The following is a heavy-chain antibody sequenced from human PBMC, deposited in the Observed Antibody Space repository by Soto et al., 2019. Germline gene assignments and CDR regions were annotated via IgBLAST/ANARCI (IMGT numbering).Heavy chain of an antibody. D-gene: IGHD6-19*01. J-gene: IGHJ5*02. CDR2: IYQSGVT. CDR1: GDSYSISTYS. Sequence: KPSETLSLTCNMSGDSYSISTYSWSWIRQPPGKALQWIGFIYQSGVTSYNPSLASRVSISLDRSNNQCYLKLKSVTAADTAVYFCAGMPYTSGLRFDPWGPGTLVTVS. CDR3: AGMPYTSGLRFDP. V-gene: IGHV4-30-2*01.